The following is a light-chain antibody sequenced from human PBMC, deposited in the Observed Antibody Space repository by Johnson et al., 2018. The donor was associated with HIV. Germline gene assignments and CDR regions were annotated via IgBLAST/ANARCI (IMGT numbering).Light chain of an antibody. CDR1: SSNIGNNY. CDR2: DNN. J-gene: IGLJ1*01. Sequence: QSVLTQPPSVSVAPGQKVTISCSGSSSNIGNNYVSWYQQLPGTAPKLLIYDNNKRPSGIPDRFSGSKSGTSATLCITGLQTGDEADYYCGTWDSSLSAGGVFGTGTKVTVL. V-gene: IGLV1-51*01. CDR3: GTWDSSLSAGGV.